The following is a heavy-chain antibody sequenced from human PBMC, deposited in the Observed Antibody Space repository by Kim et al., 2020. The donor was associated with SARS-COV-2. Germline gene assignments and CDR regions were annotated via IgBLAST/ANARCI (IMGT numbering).Heavy chain of an antibody. D-gene: IGHD2-2*01. CDR3: ARGRFSAIGDFDY. CDR2: INHSGST. Sequence: SETLSLTCAVYGGSFSGYYWSWIRQPPGKGLEWIGEINHSGSTNYNPALKSRVTISVDTSKNQFSLKLSSVTAADTAVYYCARGRFSAIGDFDYWGQGTLVTVSS. J-gene: IGHJ4*02. V-gene: IGHV4-34*01. CDR1: GGSFSGYY.